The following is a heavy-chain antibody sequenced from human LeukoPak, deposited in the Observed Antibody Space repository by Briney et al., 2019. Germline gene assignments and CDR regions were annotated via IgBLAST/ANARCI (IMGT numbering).Heavy chain of an antibody. CDR2: IYYSGST. CDR3: ARRAHYYDSSGEADY. Sequence: SETLSLTCTVSGGSISSSSYYWGWIRQPPGKGLEWIGSIYYSGSTYYNPSLRSRVTISVDTSKNQFSLRLSSVTAADTAVHYCARRAHYYDSSGEADYWGQGSLVTVSS. J-gene: IGHJ4*02. D-gene: IGHD3-22*01. CDR1: GGSISSSSYY. V-gene: IGHV4-39*01.